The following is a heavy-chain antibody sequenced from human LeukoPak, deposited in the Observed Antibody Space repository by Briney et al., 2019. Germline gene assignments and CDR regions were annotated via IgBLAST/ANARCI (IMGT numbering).Heavy chain of an antibody. J-gene: IGHJ3*01. CDR2: INPNSGGT. V-gene: IGHV1-2*02. CDR1: EYTFIGYY. Sequence: ASGKVSCKAFEYTFIGYYMHWVRQAPGQGPEWMGWINPNSGGTIYAQKFQDRVTMTRDTSISTAYMELNRLRSDDTAVYYCVRDRGVWAFDVWGQGTMVTVSS. D-gene: IGHD3-10*01. CDR3: VRDRGVWAFDV.